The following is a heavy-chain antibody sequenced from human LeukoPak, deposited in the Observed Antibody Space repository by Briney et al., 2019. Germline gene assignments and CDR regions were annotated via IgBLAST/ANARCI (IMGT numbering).Heavy chain of an antibody. CDR3: ARGRGYGGNYGDLDY. CDR2: INHSRST. V-gene: IGHV4-34*01. D-gene: IGHD4-23*01. Sequence: SETLSLTCAVYGGSFSGFYWTWIRQPPGKGLEWIGQINHSRSTHYNPSLKSRVTISVDTSKNQFSLKLSSVTAADTAVYYCARGRGYGGNYGDLDYWGQGTLVTVSS. CDR1: GGSFSGFY. J-gene: IGHJ4*02.